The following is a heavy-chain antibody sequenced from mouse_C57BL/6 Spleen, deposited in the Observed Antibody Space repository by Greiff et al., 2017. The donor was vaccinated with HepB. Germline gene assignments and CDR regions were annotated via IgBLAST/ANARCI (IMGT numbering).Heavy chain of an antibody. CDR3: ARRNYGSSYGYFDV. J-gene: IGHJ1*03. CDR1: GYTFTSYW. D-gene: IGHD1-1*01. CDR2: IDPSDSYT. Sequence: VQLQQPGAELVMPGASVKLSCKASGYTFTSYWMHWVKQRPGQGLEWIGEIDPSDSYTNYNQKFKGKSTLTVDKSSSTAYMQLSSLTSEDSAVYYWARRNYGSSYGYFDVWGTGTTVTVSS. V-gene: IGHV1-69*01.